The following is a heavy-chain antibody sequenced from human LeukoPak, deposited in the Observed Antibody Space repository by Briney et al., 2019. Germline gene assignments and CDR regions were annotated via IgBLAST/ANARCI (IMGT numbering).Heavy chain of an antibody. D-gene: IGHD3-22*01. J-gene: IGHJ4*02. V-gene: IGHV3-30*18. CDR2: ISYDGNNK. Sequence: GGSLRLSCAASGFTFRSYGMHWVRQAPGKGLEWVALISYDGNNKYYADSVKGRFTISRDNSKNTLYLQMNSLRAEDTAVYYCAKGGSYYDSRLDYWGQGTLVTVSS. CDR3: AKGGSYYDSRLDY. CDR1: GFTFRSYG.